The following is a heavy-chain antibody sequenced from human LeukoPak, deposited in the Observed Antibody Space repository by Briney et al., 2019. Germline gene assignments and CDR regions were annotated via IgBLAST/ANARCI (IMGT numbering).Heavy chain of an antibody. CDR2: IKQDGSEK. V-gene: IGHV3-7*03. J-gene: IGHJ4*02. CDR1: GFTFSSYW. D-gene: IGHD3-16*02. CDR3: ARLIGGYDHVWGSYRYTHFDY. Sequence: GGSLRLSCAASGFTFSSYWMSWVRQAPGKGLEWVANIKQDGSEKYYVDSVKGRFTISRDNAKNPLYLQMNSLRAEDTAVYYCARLIGGYDHVWGSYRYTHFDYWGQGTLVTVSS.